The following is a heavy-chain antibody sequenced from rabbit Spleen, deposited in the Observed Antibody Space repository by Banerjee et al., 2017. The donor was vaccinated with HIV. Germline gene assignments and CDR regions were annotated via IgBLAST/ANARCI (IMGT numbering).Heavy chain of an antibody. D-gene: IGHD1-1*01. J-gene: IGHJ6*01. CDR1: GFSFSSDYD. CDR3: ARDTSSSFSSYGMDL. V-gene: IGHV1S45*01. Sequence: QEQLVESGGGLVQPEGSLTLTCTASGFSFSSDYDMCWARQAPGKGLEWIACIYTGNGNTYYASWAKGRFTISKTSSTTVTLQMTSLTVADTATYFCARDTSSSFSSYGMDLWGPGTLVTVS. CDR2: IYTGNGNT.